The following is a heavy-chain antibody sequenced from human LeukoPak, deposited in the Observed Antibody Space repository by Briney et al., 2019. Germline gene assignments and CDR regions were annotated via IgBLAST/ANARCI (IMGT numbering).Heavy chain of an antibody. CDR3: ARDRRLLYFGELFHDAFDI. Sequence: PSQTLSLTCTVSGGSISSGDYYWNWIRQHPGKGLEWIGYIYYSGSTYYNPSLKSRVTISVDTSKNQFSLKLSSVTAADTAVYYCARDRRLLYFGELFHDAFDIWGQGTMVTVSS. V-gene: IGHV4-31*03. CDR2: IYYSGST. CDR1: GGSISSGDYY. D-gene: IGHD3-10*01. J-gene: IGHJ3*02.